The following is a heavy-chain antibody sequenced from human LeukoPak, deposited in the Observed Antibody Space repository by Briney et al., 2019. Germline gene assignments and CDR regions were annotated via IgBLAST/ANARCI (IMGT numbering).Heavy chain of an antibody. CDR1: GFTFSSYA. CDR2: ISGSGGST. J-gene: IGHJ4*02. V-gene: IGHV3-23*01. D-gene: IGHD2-15*01. Sequence: PPGGSLRLSCAASGFTFSSYAMSWVHQAPGKGLEWVSAISGSGGSTYYADSVKGRFTTSRDNSKNTLYLQMNSLRAEDTAVYYCAKERGYCSGGSCSWSFDYWGQGTLVTVSS. CDR3: AKERGYCSGGSCSWSFDY.